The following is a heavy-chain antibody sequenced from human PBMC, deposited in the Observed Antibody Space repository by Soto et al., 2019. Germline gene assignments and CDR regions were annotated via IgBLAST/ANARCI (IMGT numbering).Heavy chain of an antibody. CDR2: IYYSGST. CDR3: ARVSVVSTGHAFDN. D-gene: IGHD3-22*01. V-gene: IGHV4-31*03. CDR1: GGSISSGGYY. J-gene: IGHJ3*02. Sequence: QVQLQESGPGLVKPSQTLSLTCTVSGGSISSGGYYWSWIRQHPGKGLEWIGYIYYSGSTYYNPSLKRRVTISVDTSKNQFSLKLSSVTAADTAVYYCARVSVVSTGHAFDNWGQGTMVTVSP.